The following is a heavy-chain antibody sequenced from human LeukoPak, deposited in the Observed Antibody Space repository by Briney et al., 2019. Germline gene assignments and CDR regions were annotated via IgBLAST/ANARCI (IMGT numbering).Heavy chain of an antibody. Sequence: KPSETLSLTCTVSGGSISSGSYYWSWIRQPAGKGLEYLGRISSTGSTNYNPSLRSRVTISADTSKNHFSLKLTSVTAADTAVYYCARDQTYSGPGIYTYFDYWGQGILVTVSS. D-gene: IGHD3-16*01. V-gene: IGHV4-61*02. CDR2: ISSTGST. J-gene: IGHJ4*02. CDR1: GGSISSGSYY. CDR3: ARDQTYSGPGIYTYFDY.